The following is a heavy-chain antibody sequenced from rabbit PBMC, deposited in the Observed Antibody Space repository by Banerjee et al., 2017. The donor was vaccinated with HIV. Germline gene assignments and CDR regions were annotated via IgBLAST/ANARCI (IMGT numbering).Heavy chain of an antibody. CDR3: ARETSSGWGVVSFYFNL. Sequence: QSLEESGGDLVKPGVSLTLTCTASGVSFSSSSYLCWVRQAPGKGLEWIACIDIGSSGFTYFATWAKGRFTISKTSSTTVTLQMTSLTAADTATYFCARETSSGWGVVSFYFNLWGPGTLVTVS. V-gene: IGHV1S40*01. J-gene: IGHJ4*01. D-gene: IGHD4-1*01. CDR1: GVSFSSSSY. CDR2: IDIGSSGFT.